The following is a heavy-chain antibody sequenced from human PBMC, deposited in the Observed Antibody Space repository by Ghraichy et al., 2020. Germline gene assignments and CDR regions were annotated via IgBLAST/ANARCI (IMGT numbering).Heavy chain of an antibody. CDR1: GFTFSTFSNYA. V-gene: IGHV3-23*01. CDR3: AKDRDYYDSSGYYFNAFDI. CDR2: IHGTGIGT. D-gene: IGHD3-22*01. Sequence: GESLNISCAASGFTFSTFSNYAMSWVRQAPWKGLEWVSTIHGTGIGTYSTDSVKGRFTISRDSSKKTLYLQMNSLRDEDTAVYYCAKDRDYYDSSGYYFNAFDIWGQGTMVTVSS. J-gene: IGHJ3*02.